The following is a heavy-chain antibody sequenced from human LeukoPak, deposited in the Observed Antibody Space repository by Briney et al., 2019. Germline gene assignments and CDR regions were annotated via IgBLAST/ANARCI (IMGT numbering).Heavy chain of an antibody. Sequence: GGSLRLSCAASGFTFGSHWMHWVRQAPGKGLVWVSRINSDGSSISYADSVKGRFTISRDNAKNTLYLQMNSLKTEDTAVYYCTRPHDSSAEFDYWGQGTLVTVSS. D-gene: IGHD3-22*01. J-gene: IGHJ4*02. CDR3: TRPHDSSAEFDY. CDR1: GFTFGSHW. V-gene: IGHV3-74*01. CDR2: INSDGSSI.